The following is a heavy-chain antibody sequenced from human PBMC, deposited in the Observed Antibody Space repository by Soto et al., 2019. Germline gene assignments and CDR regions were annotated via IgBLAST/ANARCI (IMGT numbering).Heavy chain of an antibody. CDR2: ISYGGGTT. D-gene: IGHD3-16*01. Sequence: GGSLRLSCAASEFTFSNYAMSWVRQAPGKGLEWVSAISYGGGTTYYADAVKGRFTISRDNSKHTLYLQMNSLTAEDTAVYACVKGGWLDFWGQGSPVTVSS. CDR1: EFTFSNYA. V-gene: IGHV3-23*01. J-gene: IGHJ5*01. CDR3: VKGGWLDF.